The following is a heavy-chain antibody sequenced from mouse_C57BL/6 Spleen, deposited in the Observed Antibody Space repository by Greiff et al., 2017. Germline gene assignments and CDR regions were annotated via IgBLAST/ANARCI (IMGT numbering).Heavy chain of an antibody. J-gene: IGHJ3*01. CDR3: GRAELRSPGLAY. V-gene: IGHV1-72*01. CDR1: GYTFTSYW. CDR2: IGPHSGGT. D-gene: IGHD1-1*01. Sequence: QVQLQQPGAELVKPGASVKLSCKASGYTFTSYWMHWVKQRPGRGLEWIGRIGPHSGGTKYNEKFKSKVTLTVDKPSSTAYMQLSRLASEDSGVYYCGRAELRSPGLAYWGQGTLVTVSA.